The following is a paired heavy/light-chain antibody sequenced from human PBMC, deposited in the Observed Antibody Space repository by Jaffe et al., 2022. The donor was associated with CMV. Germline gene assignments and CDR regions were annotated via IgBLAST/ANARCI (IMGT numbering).Light chain of an antibody. V-gene: IGLV3-25*03. CDR3: QSADSSGTYV. CDR2: KDT. J-gene: IGLJ1*01. CDR1: ALPKQY. Sequence: SYELTQPPSVSVSPGQTARISCSGDALPKQYVNWYQQKPGQAPVLVINKDTERPSGIPERFSGSTSGTTVTLTISEVQAEDEADYYCQSADSSGTYVFGTGTKVTVL.
Heavy chain of an antibody. CDR3: VRGLYSGSWLDDAFDV. CDR1: EFTFNSYW. CDR2: IKSDGSGT. J-gene: IGHJ3*01. V-gene: IGHV3-74*03. D-gene: IGHD1-26*01. Sequence: EVHLVESGGGFVQPGGSLRVSCTASEFTFNSYWMHWVRQAPGKGLVWVSRIKSDGSGTTYADSVKGRFTISRDNAKNTLYLQMNTLRVEDTATYYCVRGLYSGSWLDDAFDVWGRGTMVTVFS.